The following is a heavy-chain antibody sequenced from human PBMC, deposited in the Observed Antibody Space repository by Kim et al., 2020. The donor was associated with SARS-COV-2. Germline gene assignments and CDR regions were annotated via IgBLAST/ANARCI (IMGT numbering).Heavy chain of an antibody. CDR3: ARQAYCGGDCYPRNAFDI. CDR1: GGSISSYY. V-gene: IGHV4-59*08. CDR2: IYYSGST. Sequence: SETLSLTCTVSGGSISSYYWSWIRQPPGKGLEWIGYIYYSGSTNYNPSLKSRVTISVDTSKNQFSLKLSSVTAADTAVYYCARQAYCGGDCYPRNAFDIWGQGTMVTVSS. D-gene: IGHD2-21*02. J-gene: IGHJ3*02.